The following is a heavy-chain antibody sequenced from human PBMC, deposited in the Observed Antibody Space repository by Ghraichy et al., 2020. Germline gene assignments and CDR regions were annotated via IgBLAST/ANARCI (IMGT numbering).Heavy chain of an antibody. V-gene: IGHV3-23*01. CDR3: AKLLERYYDSSGYPPSY. J-gene: IGHJ4*02. CDR2: ISSGGGGT. Sequence: SLRLSCAASGFTFSTYVMSWVRQAPGKGLEWVSGISSGGGGTYYADSVKGRFTISRDNSKNTLYLQMNTLRAEDSAIYYCAKLLERYYDSSGYPPSYWGQGTPVTVSS. CDR1: GFTFSTYV. D-gene: IGHD3-22*01.